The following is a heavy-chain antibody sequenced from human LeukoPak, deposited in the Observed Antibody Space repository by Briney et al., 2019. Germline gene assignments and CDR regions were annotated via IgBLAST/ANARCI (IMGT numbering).Heavy chain of an antibody. CDR3: ARESTMVRGVFSMDV. J-gene: IGHJ6*02. CDR2: ISAYNGNT. CDR1: GYTFTSYG. D-gene: IGHD3-10*01. Sequence: ASVKVSCKAFGYTFTSYGISWVRQAPGQGLEWMGWISAYNGNTNYAQKLQGRVTMTTDTSTSTAYMELRSLRSDDTAVYYCARESTMVRGVFSMDVWGQGTTVTVSS. V-gene: IGHV1-18*01.